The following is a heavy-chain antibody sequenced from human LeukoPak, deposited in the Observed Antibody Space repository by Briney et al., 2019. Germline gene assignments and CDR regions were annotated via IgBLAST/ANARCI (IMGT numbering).Heavy chain of an antibody. Sequence: PGGSLRLSCAASGFTFSNYRMSWVRQAPGRGLEWVANIKQDGSEKYSVNSVKGRFTISRDDVRNSLYLQMNSLRAEDTAIYYCAREDDWNYEDYWGQGTLVTVSS. CDR2: IKQDGSEK. CDR3: AREDDWNYEDY. CDR1: GFTFSNYR. D-gene: IGHD1-7*01. V-gene: IGHV3-7*01. J-gene: IGHJ4*02.